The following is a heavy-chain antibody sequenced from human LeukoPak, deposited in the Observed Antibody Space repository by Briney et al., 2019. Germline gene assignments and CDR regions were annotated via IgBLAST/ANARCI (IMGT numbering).Heavy chain of an antibody. CDR1: GGSISSGVYY. Sequence: SETLSLPCTVSGGSISSGVYYWSWIRQHPGKGLEWIGYIYYSGSTYYSPSLRSRVTISVDTSKNQFSLTLSSVTAADTAVYYCARGDNSAYYGYWGQGSLVTVSS. V-gene: IGHV4-31*03. D-gene: IGHD3-22*01. CDR2: IYYSGST. J-gene: IGHJ4*02. CDR3: ARGDNSAYYGY.